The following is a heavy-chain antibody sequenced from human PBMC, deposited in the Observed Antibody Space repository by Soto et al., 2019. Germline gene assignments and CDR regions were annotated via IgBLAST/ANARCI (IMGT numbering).Heavy chain of an antibody. Sequence: GDSLKVSCQFDGCTLTYSWSFLVRQMPGKCLELIGRMYPGDSDTRYIPACQGRVTIAADKSISTAFLQWSSLRASDTAMYYCAAQNTVIRGTLCSNRSERWGQRTXV. J-gene: IGHJ5*02. V-gene: IGHV5-51*01. CDR2: MYPGDSDT. CDR1: GCTLTYSW. CDR3: AAQNTVIRGTLCSNRSER. D-gene: IGHD2-15*01.